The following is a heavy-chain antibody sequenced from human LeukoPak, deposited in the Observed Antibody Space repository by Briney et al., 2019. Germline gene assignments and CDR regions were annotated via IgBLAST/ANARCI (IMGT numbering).Heavy chain of an antibody. CDR2: IWYDGSNK. CDR1: GFTFSSYG. D-gene: IGHD3/OR15-3a*01. Sequence: GRSLRLSCAASGFTFSSYGMHWVRQAPGKGLEWVAVIWYDGSNKYYADSVKGRFTISRDNSKNTLYLQMNSLRAEDTAVYYCARGTVSSLYYYGMDVWGQGTTVTVSS. J-gene: IGHJ6*02. V-gene: IGHV3-33*01. CDR3: ARGTVSSLYYYGMDV.